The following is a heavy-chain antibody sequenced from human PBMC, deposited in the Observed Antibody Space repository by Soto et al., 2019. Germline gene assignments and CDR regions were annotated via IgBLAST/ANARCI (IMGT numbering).Heavy chain of an antibody. CDR1: GLTFSSYA. Sequence: TGGSLRLSCAASGLTFSSYAMSWVRQAPGKGLEWVSAISGSGISTHYADSVKGRFTVSRDNSKNTLYLQMNSLRAEDTAVYNCAKEPVGPDWYFDLWGRGTLVTVSS. V-gene: IGHV3-23*01. J-gene: IGHJ2*01. CDR3: AKEPVGPDWYFDL. CDR2: ISGSGIST.